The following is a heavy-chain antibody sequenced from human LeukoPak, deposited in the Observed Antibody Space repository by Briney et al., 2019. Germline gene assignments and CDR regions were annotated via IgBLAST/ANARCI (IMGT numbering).Heavy chain of an antibody. Sequence: GSLRLSCAASGFTFSSYAMSWVRQAPGKGLEWVSAISGSGGSTYYADSVKGRFTTSRDNSKNTLYLQMNSLRAEDTAVYYCANPATYSSGWYWFDPWGQGTLVTVSS. V-gene: IGHV3-23*01. CDR3: ANPATYSSGWYWFDP. CDR2: ISGSGGST. D-gene: IGHD6-19*01. CDR1: GFTFSSYA. J-gene: IGHJ5*02.